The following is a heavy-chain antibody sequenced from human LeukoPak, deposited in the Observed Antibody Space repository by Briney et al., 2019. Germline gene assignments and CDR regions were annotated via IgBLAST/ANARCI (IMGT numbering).Heavy chain of an antibody. D-gene: IGHD2-2*01. CDR1: GFTFSNAW. Sequence: PGGSLRLSCAASGFTFSNAWMSWVRQAPGKGLEWVGRIKSKTDGGTTDYAAPVKGRFTISRDDSKNTLYLQMNGLKTEDTAVYYCTTEAVPAATFDYWGQGTLVTVSS. V-gene: IGHV3-15*01. CDR3: TTEAVPAATFDY. CDR2: IKSKTDGGTT. J-gene: IGHJ4*02.